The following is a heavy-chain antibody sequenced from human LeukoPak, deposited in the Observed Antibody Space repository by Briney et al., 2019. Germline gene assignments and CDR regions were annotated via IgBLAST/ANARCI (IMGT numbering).Heavy chain of an antibody. J-gene: IGHJ4*02. CDR3: ATSSDAPANM. V-gene: IGHV3-7*01. CDR2: TRQDGGAK. D-gene: IGHD2-2*01. CDR1: GFTFSTYW. Sequence: GGSLRLSCAVSGFTFSTYWMSWVRQAPGKGLEWVANTRQDGGAKYYVDSVRGRFTISGDNAKNSLYLQMNSLRAEDTGVYYCATSSDAPANMWGQGTLVTVSS.